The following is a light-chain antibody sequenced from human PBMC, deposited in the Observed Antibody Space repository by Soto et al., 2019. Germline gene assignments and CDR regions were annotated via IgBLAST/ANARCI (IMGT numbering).Light chain of an antibody. CDR1: QSVSSNY. CDR3: QQFGNSPYT. V-gene: IGKV3-20*01. CDR2: GAS. J-gene: IGKJ2*01. Sequence: IVLTQSPGTLSLSPGERATLSCRASQSVSSNYLAWYQQKPGQTPRLLIYGASSRATGIPDRFSGSGSGTDFTLTISRLEPEDFAVYYCQQFGNSPYTFGQGTKLDIK.